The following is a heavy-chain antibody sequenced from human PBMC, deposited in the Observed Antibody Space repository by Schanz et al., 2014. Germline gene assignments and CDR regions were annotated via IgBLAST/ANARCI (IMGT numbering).Heavy chain of an antibody. D-gene: IGHD2-2*01. J-gene: IGHJ4*02. V-gene: IGHV1-46*03. CDR2: INPSGGGT. Sequence: QVQLVQSGAEVKKPGASVKVSCKASGYTFISYGINWVRQAPGQGLEWMGIINPSGGGTSYALRFQDRVTVTRDTSRSTVYMELSSLRSEDTAVYYCARAPTAYCSDTSCLGTPFDYWGQGTLVTVSS. CDR3: ARAPTAYCSDTSCLGTPFDY. CDR1: GYTFISYG.